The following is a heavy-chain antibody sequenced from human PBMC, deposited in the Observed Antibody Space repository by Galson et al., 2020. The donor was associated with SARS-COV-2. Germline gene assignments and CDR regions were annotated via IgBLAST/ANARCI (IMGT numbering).Heavy chain of an antibody. CDR2: IKQDGSEK. CDR3: ARLGAGDWYFDL. V-gene: IGHV3-7*01. J-gene: IGHJ2*01. CDR1: GFTFRSYW. D-gene: IGHD6-19*01. Sequence: QAGGSLRLSCAASGFTFRSYWMSWVRQAPGKGLEWVANIKQDGSEKYYVDSVKGRFTISRDNAKNSLYLQMNSLRAEDTAVYYCARLGAGDWYFDLWGRGTLVTVSS.